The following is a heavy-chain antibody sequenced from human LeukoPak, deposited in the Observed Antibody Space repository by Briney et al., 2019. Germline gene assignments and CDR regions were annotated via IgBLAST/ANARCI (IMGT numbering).Heavy chain of an antibody. CDR3: ARRIAAAAHNWFGP. D-gene: IGHD6-13*01. CDR2: INHSGST. CDR1: GGSFSGYY. J-gene: IGHJ5*02. V-gene: IGHV4-34*01. Sequence: SETLSLTCAVYGGSFSGYYWSWIRQPPGKGLEWIGEINHSGSTNYNPSLKSRVTISVDTSKNQFSLKLSSVTAADTAVYYCARRIAAAAHNWFGPWGQGTLVTVSS.